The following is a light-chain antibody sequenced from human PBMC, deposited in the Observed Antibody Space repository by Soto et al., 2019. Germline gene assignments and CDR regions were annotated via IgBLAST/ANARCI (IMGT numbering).Light chain of an antibody. J-gene: IGKJ2*01. CDR1: QSVSTN. V-gene: IGKV3D-15*01. Sequence: EIVVTQSPGTLSLSPGERATLSCRASQSVSTNLAWYQKKPGQAPSLLIYGTSTRATGVPARFSGSGSGTEFTLTISSLQSEDFAVYYCQQYNNWPMYTFGQGTKLEIK. CDR2: GTS. CDR3: QQYNNWPMYT.